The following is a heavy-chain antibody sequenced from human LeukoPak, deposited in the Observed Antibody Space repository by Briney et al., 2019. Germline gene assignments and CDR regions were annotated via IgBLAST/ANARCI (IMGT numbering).Heavy chain of an antibody. J-gene: IGHJ4*02. CDR2: IWYDGSNK. CDR1: GFTFSSYG. CDR3: ANMNIVVVPTATPNY. Sequence: PGGSLRLSCAASGFTFSSYGMNWVRQAPGKGLEWVAVIWYDGSNKYYADSVKGRFTISRDNSKNTLYLQMNSLRAEDTAVYYCANMNIVVVPTATPNYWGQGTLVTVSS. V-gene: IGHV3-33*06. D-gene: IGHD2-2*01.